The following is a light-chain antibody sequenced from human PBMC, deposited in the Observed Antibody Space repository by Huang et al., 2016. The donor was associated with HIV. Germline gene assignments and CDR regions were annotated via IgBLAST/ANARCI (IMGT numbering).Light chain of an antibody. V-gene: IGKV1-39*01. Sequence: DIQMTQSPSSLSASVGDRVTITCLASQSISNYLNWYQQKPGKAPKLLIYSASSLQSGVPSRFRGSGSGTDFTLTISSLQPEDFATYYCQQSYSTPWTFGQGTKVEIK. J-gene: IGKJ1*01. CDR3: QQSYSTPWT. CDR2: SAS. CDR1: QSISNY.